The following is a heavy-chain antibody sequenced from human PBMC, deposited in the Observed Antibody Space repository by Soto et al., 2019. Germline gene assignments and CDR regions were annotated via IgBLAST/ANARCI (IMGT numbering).Heavy chain of an antibody. D-gene: IGHD2-15*01. CDR2: IHSKAGKM. Sequence: QVHLLQSGAEVQKPGASVKVSCKTSGYTFNDFGITWVRQAPGLGLEWLGWIHSKAGKMNFAPKFQNRVIMTTDTSTSTAFMELTSLTFDDSAIYFCARDIAFDIDYWGQGTLVTVS. J-gene: IGHJ4*02. CDR1: GYTFNDFG. CDR3: ARDIAFDIDY. V-gene: IGHV1-18*01.